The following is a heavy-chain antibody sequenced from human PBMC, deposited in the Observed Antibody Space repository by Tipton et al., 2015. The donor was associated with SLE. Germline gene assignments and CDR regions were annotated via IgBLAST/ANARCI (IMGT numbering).Heavy chain of an antibody. V-gene: IGHV3-7*01. CDR1: GFTFSLYW. J-gene: IGHJ4*02. D-gene: IGHD3-10*01. CDR3: ARPSTTVVPDY. CDR2: IKQDGSER. Sequence: GSLRLSCAASGFTFSLYWMSWVRQAPGKGLEWVANIKQDGSERYYADSVEGRFAISRDNAENSLYLQMNSLRAEDTAVYYCARPSTTVVPDYWGRGTLVTVSS.